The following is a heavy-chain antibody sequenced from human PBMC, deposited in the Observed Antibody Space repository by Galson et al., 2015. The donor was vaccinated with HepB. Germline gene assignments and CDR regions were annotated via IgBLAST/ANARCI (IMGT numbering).Heavy chain of an antibody. Sequence: SLRLSCAASGFTFSNYGMHWVRQAPGKGLEWVSFILYDGSSKYYADSVKGRFTISRDNSENTLYLQMNSLRHEDTAAYYCAKGFLTLADSWGQGALVTVSS. CDR1: GFTFSNYG. CDR3: AKGFLTLADS. D-gene: IGHD3-9*01. V-gene: IGHV3-30*02. J-gene: IGHJ4*02. CDR2: ILYDGSSK.